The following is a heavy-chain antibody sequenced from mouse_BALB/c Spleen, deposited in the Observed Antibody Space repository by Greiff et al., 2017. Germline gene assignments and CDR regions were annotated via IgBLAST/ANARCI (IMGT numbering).Heavy chain of an antibody. CDR1: GFTFSDYY. CDR2: ISDGGSYT. J-gene: IGHJ4*01. CDR3: ATSLLRLPAMDY. D-gene: IGHD1-2*01. Sequence: EVQLVESGGGLVKPGGSLKLSCAASGFTFSDYYMYWVRQTPEKRLEWVATISDGGSYTYYPDSVKGRFTISRDNAKNNLYLQMSSLKSEDTAMYYCATSLLRLPAMDYWGQGTSVTVSS. V-gene: IGHV5-4*02.